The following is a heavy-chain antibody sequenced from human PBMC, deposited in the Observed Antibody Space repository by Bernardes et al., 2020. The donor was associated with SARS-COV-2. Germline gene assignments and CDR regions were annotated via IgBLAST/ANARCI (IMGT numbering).Heavy chain of an antibody. V-gene: IGHV3-23*01. CDR2: ISGSGGST. J-gene: IGHJ3*02. CDR3: AKVGQLTPHPSSPDAFDI. CDR1: GFTFSSYA. Sequence: GGSLRLSCAASGFTFSSYAMSWVRQAPGKGLEWVSAISGSGGSTYYADSVKGRFTISRDNSKNTLYLQMNSLRAEDTAVYYCAKVGQLTPHPSSPDAFDIWGQGTMVTVSS. D-gene: IGHD1-26*01.